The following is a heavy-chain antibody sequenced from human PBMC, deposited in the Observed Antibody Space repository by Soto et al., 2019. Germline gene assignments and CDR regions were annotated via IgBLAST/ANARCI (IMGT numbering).Heavy chain of an antibody. CDR1: GYTFTSYG. CDR3: ARWISITIFGVVSNNDYYYYYMDV. V-gene: IGHV1-18*01. CDR2: ISAYNGNT. Sequence: ASVKVSCKASGYTFTSYGISWVRQAPGQGLEWMGWISAYNGNTNYAQKLQGRVTMTTDTSTSTAYMELRSLRSDDTAVYYCARWISITIFGVVSNNDYYYYYMDVWGKGTTVTVSS. D-gene: IGHD3-3*01. J-gene: IGHJ6*03.